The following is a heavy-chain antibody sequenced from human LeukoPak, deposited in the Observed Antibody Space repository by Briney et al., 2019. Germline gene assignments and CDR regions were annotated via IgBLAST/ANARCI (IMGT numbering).Heavy chain of an antibody. Sequence: SETLSLTCTVSGVSISSSSYYWGWIRQPPGKGLEWIGSIYYSGSTYYNPSLKSRVTISVDTSKNQFSLRLSSVTAADTAVYYCARAFGYSYDGWGQGTLVTVSS. J-gene: IGHJ4*02. D-gene: IGHD5-18*01. CDR2: IYYSGST. CDR3: ARAFGYSYDG. CDR1: GVSISSSSYY. V-gene: IGHV4-39*01.